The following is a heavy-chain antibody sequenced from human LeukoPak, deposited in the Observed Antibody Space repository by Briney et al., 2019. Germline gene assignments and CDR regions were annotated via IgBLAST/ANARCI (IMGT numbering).Heavy chain of an antibody. CDR2: ISSSSSYI. Sequence: GGSLRLSCAASGFTFSSYSMNWVRQAPGKGPEWVSSISSSSSYIYYADSVKGRFTISRDNAKNSLYLQMNSLRAEDTAVYYCARDLGDGYNLHWGQGTLVTVSS. CDR1: GFTFSSYS. D-gene: IGHD5-24*01. CDR3: ARDLGDGYNLH. J-gene: IGHJ1*01. V-gene: IGHV3-21*01.